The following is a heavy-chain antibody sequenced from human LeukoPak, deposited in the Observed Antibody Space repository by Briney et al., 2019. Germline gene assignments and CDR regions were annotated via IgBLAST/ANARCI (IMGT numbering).Heavy chain of an antibody. CDR2: ISSSGSTI. Sequence: GGSLRLSCAASGFTFSDYYMSWIRQAPGKGLEWLSYISSSGSTIYYADSVKGRFTISRDNAKNSLYLQMNSLRAEDTAVYYCATLADYYYDSSATIEYFQHWGQGTLVTVSS. CDR3: ATLADYYYDSSATIEYFQH. CDR1: GFTFSDYY. J-gene: IGHJ1*01. D-gene: IGHD3-22*01. V-gene: IGHV3-11*01.